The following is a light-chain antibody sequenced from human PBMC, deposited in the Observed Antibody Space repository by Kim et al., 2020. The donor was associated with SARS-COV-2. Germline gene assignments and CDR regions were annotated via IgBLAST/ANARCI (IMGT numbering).Light chain of an antibody. J-gene: IGKJ2*02. V-gene: IGKV3-15*01. Sequence: EIVMTQSPATLSVSPGERATLSCRANQSVSSNLAWYQQKPGQAPRLLIYGTSTRATGIPARFSGSGSGTEFTLTISSLQSEDFAVYYCQQYNNWRTFGQGTKLEI. CDR3: QQYNNWRT. CDR1: QSVSSN. CDR2: GTS.